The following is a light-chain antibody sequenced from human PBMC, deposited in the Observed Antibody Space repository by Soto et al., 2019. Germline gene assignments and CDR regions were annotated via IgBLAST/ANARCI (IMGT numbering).Light chain of an antibody. CDR2: AAS. CDR3: QQSYSTLWT. V-gene: IGKV1-39*01. CDR1: QSITGY. Sequence: DIQMTQSPSSLSASVGDRVTITCRASQSITGYLHWFQQKPGKATKLLIYAASSLQSGVPSRFSGSGSGTDFTLTISSLQPEDFATYYCQQSYSTLWTFGHGTKVEIK. J-gene: IGKJ1*01.